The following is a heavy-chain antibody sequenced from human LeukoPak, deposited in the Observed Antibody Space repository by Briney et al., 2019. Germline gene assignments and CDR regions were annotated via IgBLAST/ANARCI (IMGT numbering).Heavy chain of an antibody. V-gene: IGHV3-30*18. CDR3: VKVPRAYFDWLQTDAFDI. D-gene: IGHD3-9*01. Sequence: GRSLRLSCAASGFTFSSYGMHWVRQAPGKGLEWVAVISYDGSNKYYADSVKGRFTISRDNSKNTLYLQMNSLRAEDTAVYYCVKVPRAYFDWLQTDAFDIWGLGTMVTVSS. J-gene: IGHJ3*02. CDR2: ISYDGSNK. CDR1: GFTFSSYG.